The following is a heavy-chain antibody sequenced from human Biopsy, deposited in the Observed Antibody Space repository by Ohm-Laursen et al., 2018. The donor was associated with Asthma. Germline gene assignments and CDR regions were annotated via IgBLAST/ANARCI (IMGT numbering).Heavy chain of an antibody. CDR3: ARTYYDFLTGQVKDVFGV. D-gene: IGHD3-9*01. CDR1: GYNFISFA. Sequence: SVKVSCKASGYNFISFAIHWVRQAPGQRIEWMGWVNTGNGDTKYSQKFQGRVTITRDTSASTAYMELRSLRSEDTATYYCARTYYDFLTGQVKDVFGVWGQGTMVTVSS. V-gene: IGHV1-3*04. CDR2: VNTGNGDT. J-gene: IGHJ3*01.